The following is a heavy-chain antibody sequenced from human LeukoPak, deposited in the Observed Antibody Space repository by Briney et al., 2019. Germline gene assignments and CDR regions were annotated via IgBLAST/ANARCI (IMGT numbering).Heavy chain of an antibody. CDR3: AKTSYYYDSSGLDAFDI. Sequence: GSLRLSCAASGFTFSSYAMSWVRQAPGKGLEWVSAISGSGGSTYYADSVKGRFTISRDNSKNTLYLQMNSLRAEDTAVYYCAKTSYYYDSSGLDAFDIWGQGTMVTVSS. V-gene: IGHV3-23*01. CDR1: GFTFSSYA. D-gene: IGHD3-22*01. CDR2: ISGSGGST. J-gene: IGHJ3*02.